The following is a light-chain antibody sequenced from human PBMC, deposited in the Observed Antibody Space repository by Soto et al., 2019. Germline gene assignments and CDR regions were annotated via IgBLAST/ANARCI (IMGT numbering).Light chain of an antibody. J-gene: IGKJ3*01. CDR1: QSVSSY. V-gene: IGKV3-11*01. Sequence: EIVLTQSPATLSLSPGERATLSCRASQSVSSYLAWYQQKPGQAPRLLIYDASNRATGIPARFSGSGSGTDFTLTISSLEPEDFAVYYCQQRSNQAGFTFGPGTKVDIK. CDR2: DAS. CDR3: QQRSNQAGFT.